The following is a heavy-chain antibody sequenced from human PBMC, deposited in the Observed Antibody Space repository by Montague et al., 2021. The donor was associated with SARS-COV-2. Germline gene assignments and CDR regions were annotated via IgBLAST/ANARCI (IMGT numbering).Heavy chain of an antibody. Sequence: SETLSLTCTVSGGSISRYSWTWIRQPPGKGLEWIGYIYNSGSTNYNPSLTSRVTISVDTSKNQLSLKLSSVSAAATDVYCCARVGRGSSWYEVAFDIWGQGTMVTVSS. CDR1: GGSISRYS. CDR2: IYNSGST. V-gene: IGHV4-59*01. CDR3: ARVGRGSSWYEVAFDI. J-gene: IGHJ3*02. D-gene: IGHD6-13*01.